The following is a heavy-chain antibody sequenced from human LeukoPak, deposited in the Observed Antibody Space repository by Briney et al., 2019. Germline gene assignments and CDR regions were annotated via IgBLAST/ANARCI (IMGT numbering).Heavy chain of an antibody. V-gene: IGHV3-48*03. D-gene: IGHD1-7*01. CDR1: GFTFSSYE. CDR2: ISSSGSTI. CDR3: ARELELFAFDI. J-gene: IGHJ3*02. Sequence: GGSLRLSCAASGFTFSSYEMNWVRQVPGKGLEWVSYISSSGSTIYYADSVKGRFTISRDNAKNSLSLQMNSLRAEETAVYYCARELELFAFDIWGQGTMVTVSS.